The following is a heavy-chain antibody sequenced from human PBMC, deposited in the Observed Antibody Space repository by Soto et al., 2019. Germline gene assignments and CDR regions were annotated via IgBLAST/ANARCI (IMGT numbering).Heavy chain of an antibody. Sequence: QVQLVESGGRVVQPGRSLRLSCAASGFTFSVYDMHWVRQAPGKGLEWVAIISYVGSNKDYADSVKGRLTISRDNSKNTLYLQMNSPRVEVTAVYYCAKVAGGDYHHYYDVDVWGKGTTVTVSS. V-gene: IGHV3-30*18. J-gene: IGHJ6*03. CDR3: AKVAGGDYHHYYDVDV. CDR1: GFTFSVYD. CDR2: ISYVGSNK. D-gene: IGHD2-21*02.